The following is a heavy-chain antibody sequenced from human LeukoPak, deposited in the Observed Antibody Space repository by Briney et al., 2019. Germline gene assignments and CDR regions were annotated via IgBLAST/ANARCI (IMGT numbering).Heavy chain of an antibody. CDR1: GGSISSGSYH. CDR3: ARDTFRLLWFGEFAYYYGMDV. D-gene: IGHD3-10*01. J-gene: IGHJ6*02. CDR2: IYTSGST. Sequence: SETLSLTCTVSGGSISSGSYHWSWIRQPAGKGLEWIGRIYTSGSTNYNPSLKSRVTISVDTSKNQFSLKLSSVTAADTAVYYCARDTFRLLWFGEFAYYYGMDVWGQGTTVTVSS. V-gene: IGHV4-61*02.